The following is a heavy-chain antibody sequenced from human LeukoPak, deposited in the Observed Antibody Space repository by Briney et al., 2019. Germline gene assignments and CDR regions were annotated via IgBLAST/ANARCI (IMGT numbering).Heavy chain of an antibody. D-gene: IGHD2-2*01. J-gene: IGHJ5*02. V-gene: IGHV3-23*01. CDR2: ISGSGGST. Sequence: GGSLRLSCAASGFTFSSYAMSWVRQAPGKGLEWVSAISGSGGSTYYAGSVKGRFTISRDNSKNTLYLQMNSLRAEDTAVYYCAKDAVVTSIVVVPAADYNWFDPWGQGTLVTVSS. CDR3: AKDAVVTSIVVVPAADYNWFDP. CDR1: GFTFSSYA.